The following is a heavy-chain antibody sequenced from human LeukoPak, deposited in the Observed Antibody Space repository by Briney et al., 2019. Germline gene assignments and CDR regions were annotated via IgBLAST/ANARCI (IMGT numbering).Heavy chain of an antibody. CDR3: ARATVARDTASDY. CDR2: ISSSSSSYI. J-gene: IGHJ4*02. V-gene: IGHV3-21*01. D-gene: IGHD4-23*01. Sequence: KSGGSLRLSCAASGFTFSSYSMNWVRQAPGKGLEWVSSISSSSSSYIYYADSVKGRFTISRDNAKNSLYLQMNSLRAEDTAVYYCARATVARDTASDYWGQGTLVTVSS. CDR1: GFTFSSYS.